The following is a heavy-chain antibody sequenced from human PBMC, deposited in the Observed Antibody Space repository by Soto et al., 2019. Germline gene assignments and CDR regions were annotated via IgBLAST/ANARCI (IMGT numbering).Heavy chain of an antibody. CDR1: GDSISSGGYY. J-gene: IGHJ5*02. D-gene: IGHD3-3*01. CDR2: IFYSGSA. CDR3: ARDMSRYDSWSGYVSTTNWFDP. Sequence: PSETLSLTCIVSGDSISSGGYYWSWIRQHPVKGLEWMGYIFYSGSAFYNPSLKGRVTISVETSKNRFSLRLNSVTAADTAVYYCARDMSRYDSWSGYVSTTNWFDPWGQGALVTVSS. V-gene: IGHV4-31*03.